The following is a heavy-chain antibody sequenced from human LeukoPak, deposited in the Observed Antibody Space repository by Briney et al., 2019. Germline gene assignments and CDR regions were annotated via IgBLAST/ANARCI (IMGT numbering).Heavy chain of an antibody. CDR1: GGSISSYY. V-gene: IGHV4-59*08. J-gene: IGHJ6*02. Sequence: SETLSLTCTVSGGSISSYYWSWIRQPPGKGLEWIGYIYYSGSTNYNPSLKSRVTISVDTSKNQFSLKLSSVTAADTAVYYCARKQSIAMAGKTYYYGMDVWGQGTTVTVSS. CDR2: IYYSGST. CDR3: ARKQSIAMAGKTYYYGMDV. D-gene: IGHD6-19*01.